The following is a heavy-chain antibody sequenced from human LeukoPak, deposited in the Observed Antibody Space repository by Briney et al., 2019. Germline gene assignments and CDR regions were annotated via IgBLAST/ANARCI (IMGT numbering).Heavy chain of an antibody. D-gene: IGHD3-3*01. CDR1: GGSISSYY. CDR3: ARVQWAYYDFWSGYYGNFGFDY. V-gene: IGHV4-59*01. J-gene: IGHJ4*02. Sequence: PSETLSLTCTVSGGSISSYYWSWIRQPPRKGLEWIGYIYYSGSTNYNPSLKSRVTISVGTSKNQFSLKLSSVTAADTAVYYCARVQWAYYDFWSGYYGNFGFDYWGQGTLVTVSS. CDR2: IYYSGST.